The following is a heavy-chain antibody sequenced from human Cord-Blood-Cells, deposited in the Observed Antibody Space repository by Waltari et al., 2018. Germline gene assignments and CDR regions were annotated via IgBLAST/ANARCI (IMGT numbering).Heavy chain of an antibody. V-gene: IGHV1-2*02. CDR3: ARGIDFMTTFGGVIANWFDP. CDR2: INPNSGGT. J-gene: IGHJ5*02. CDR1: GYTFTGYD. D-gene: IGHD3-16*02. Sequence: QVQLVQCGAEVKKPGASVKVCCKASGYTFTGYDMHWVRQAPGQGLAWMGWINPNSGGTNYAQKFQDRVTITRDTSISTAYMEQSRLRSDDTAVYYCARGIDFMTTFGGVIANWFDPWGQGTLVTVSS.